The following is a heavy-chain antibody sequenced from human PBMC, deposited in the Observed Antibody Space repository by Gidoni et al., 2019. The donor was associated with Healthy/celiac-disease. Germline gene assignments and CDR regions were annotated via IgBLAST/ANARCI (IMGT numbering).Heavy chain of an antibody. CDR1: GGSISSSSYY. CDR3: ASNRGGYRIDY. Sequence: QLQLQESGPGLVKPSETLSLTCTVSGGSISSSSYYWGLIRQPPGKGLELIGSIYYSGSTYYNPSLKSRVTISVDTSKNQFSLKLSSVTAADTAVYYCASNRGGYRIDYWGQGTLVTVSS. V-gene: IGHV4-39*07. D-gene: IGHD5-12*01. J-gene: IGHJ4*02. CDR2: IYYSGST.